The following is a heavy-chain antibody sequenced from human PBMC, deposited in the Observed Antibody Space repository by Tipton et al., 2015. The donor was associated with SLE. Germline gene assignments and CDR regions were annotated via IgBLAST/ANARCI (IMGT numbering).Heavy chain of an antibody. J-gene: IGHJ4*02. CDR2: INHSGST. CDR1: GGSFSGYY. Sequence: LRLSCAVYGGSFSGYYWSWIRQPPGKGLEWIGEINHSGSTNHNPSLKSRVNISVDTSKNQLSLKLSAVTAADTAVYYCARALWKGGDYWGQGTLVTVSS. V-gene: IGHV4-34*01. D-gene: IGHD2/OR15-2a*01. CDR3: ARALWKGGDY.